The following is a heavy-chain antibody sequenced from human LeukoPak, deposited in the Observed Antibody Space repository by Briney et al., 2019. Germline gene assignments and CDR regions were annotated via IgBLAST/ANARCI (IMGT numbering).Heavy chain of an antibody. CDR1: GGTFSSYA. V-gene: IGHV1-69*13. CDR3: ARGGYSYGYAPDY. J-gene: IGHJ4*02. Sequence: GASVKVSCKASGGTFSSYAISWVRQAPGQGLEWMGGIIPIFGTANYAQKFQGRVTITADESTSTAYMELSSLRSEDTAVYYCARGGYSYGYAPDYWGQGTLVTVSS. D-gene: IGHD5-18*01. CDR2: IIPIFGTA.